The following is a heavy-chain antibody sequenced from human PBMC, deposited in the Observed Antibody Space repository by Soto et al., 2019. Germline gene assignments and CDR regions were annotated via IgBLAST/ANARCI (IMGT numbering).Heavy chain of an antibody. CDR2: IYWDDDK. V-gene: IGHV2-5*02. CDR1: GFSLTSGVG. CDR3: AHIDPEIVTVGGHGGFDY. D-gene: IGHD5-12*01. J-gene: IGHJ4*02. Sequence: KESGPTLVRPPQTLTLTCPFSGFSLTSGVGVGWIRQPPGKALEWLALIYWDDDKRYSPSLKNRLTITKHTSKNQVVLTMTNVGPVDTATYFCAHIDPEIVTVGGHGGFDYWGQGTLVTVSS.